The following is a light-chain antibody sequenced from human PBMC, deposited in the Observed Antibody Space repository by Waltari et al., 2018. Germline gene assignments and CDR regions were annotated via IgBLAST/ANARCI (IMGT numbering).Light chain of an antibody. J-gene: IGKJ3*01. CDR1: QSVLYSSNNKNY. CDR3: QQYYTNPIT. CDR2: WAS. V-gene: IGKV4-1*01. Sequence: DIVMTQSPDSLAVSLGERATINCKSSQSVLYSSNNKNYLAWYQQKPGHSPKLLISWASTRESGVPDRFSGSGSGTDFTLTISSLQAEDVAVYYCQQYYTNPITFGPGTKVELK.